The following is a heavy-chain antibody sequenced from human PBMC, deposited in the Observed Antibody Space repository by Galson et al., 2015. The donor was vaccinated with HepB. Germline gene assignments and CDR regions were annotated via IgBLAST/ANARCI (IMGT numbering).Heavy chain of an antibody. V-gene: IGHV1-2*04. CDR2: INPNSGGT. Sequence: SVKVSCKASGYTFTGYYMHWVRKAPGQGLEWMGWINPNSGGTNYAQKFQGWVTMTRDTSISTAYMELSRLRSDDTAVYYCARDHSSGWYHRGMDVWGQGTTVTVSS. CDR1: GYTFTGYY. J-gene: IGHJ6*02. D-gene: IGHD6-19*01. CDR3: ARDHSSGWYHRGMDV.